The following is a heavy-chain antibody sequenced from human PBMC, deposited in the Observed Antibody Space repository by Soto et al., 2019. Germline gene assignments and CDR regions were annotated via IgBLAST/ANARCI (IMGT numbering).Heavy chain of an antibody. J-gene: IGHJ6*02. CDR2: ISGSSSTI. D-gene: IGHD6-19*01. V-gene: IGHV3-48*02. CDR3: ARDDSSGWYGEDYYYYYGMDV. Sequence: PGGSLRLSCAASGFTFSSYSMNWVRQAPGKGLEWVSYISGSSSTIYYADSVKGRFTISRDNAKNSLYLQMNSPRDEDTAVYYCARDDSSGWYGEDYYYYYGMDVWGQGTTVTVSS. CDR1: GFTFSSYS.